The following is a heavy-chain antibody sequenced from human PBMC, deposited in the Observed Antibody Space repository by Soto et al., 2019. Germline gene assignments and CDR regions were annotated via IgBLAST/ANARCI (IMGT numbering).Heavy chain of an antibody. Sequence: SETLSLTCAVSGYSLTSGHYCGWIRQPTGKGLEWIGSIYHSGDTYYNPSLKSRFTISVATSKNHFSLKLTSVTAADTSVYYCARARIVVAGTIVDYWGQGTLVTVSS. J-gene: IGHJ4*02. CDR2: IYHSGDT. V-gene: IGHV4-38-2*01. D-gene: IGHD6-19*01. CDR3: ARARIVVAGTIVDY. CDR1: GYSLTSGHY.